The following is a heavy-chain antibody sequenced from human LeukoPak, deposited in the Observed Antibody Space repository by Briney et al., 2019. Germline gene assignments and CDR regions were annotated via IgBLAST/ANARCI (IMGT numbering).Heavy chain of an antibody. J-gene: IGHJ5*02. Sequence: SETLSLTCTVSGGSISSYYWSWIRQPPGKGLEWIGYIYYSGSTNYNPSLKSRVTISVDTSKNQFSLKLSSVTAADTAVYYCARRYCSGGSCYSGGNWFDPWGQGTLVTVSS. CDR1: GGSISSYY. V-gene: IGHV4-59*08. D-gene: IGHD2-15*01. CDR3: ARRYCSGGSCYSGGNWFDP. CDR2: IYYSGST.